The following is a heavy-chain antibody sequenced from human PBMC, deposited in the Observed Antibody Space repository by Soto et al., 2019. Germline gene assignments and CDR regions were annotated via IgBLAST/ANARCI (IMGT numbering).Heavy chain of an antibody. CDR3: AKGIWEELVSAKAGRSYYVIYG. J-gene: IGHJ6*01. D-gene: IGHD1-26*01. CDR2: ISGSGDST. V-gene: IGHV3-23*01. CDR1: AFTFSSYA. Sequence: GPRRLSCAASAFTFSSYAMTRVRQGPGKGLEWVSAISGSGDSTHYADSVKGRFTISRDNSKDTLYLQMNSLRADDTAVYYCAKGIWEELVSAKAGRSYYVIYGW.